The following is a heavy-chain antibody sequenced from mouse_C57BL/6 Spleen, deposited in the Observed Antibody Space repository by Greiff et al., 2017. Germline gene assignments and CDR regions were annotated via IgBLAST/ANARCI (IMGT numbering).Heavy chain of an antibody. CDR2: IYPGDGDT. J-gene: IGHJ4*01. CDR1: GYAFSSSW. D-gene: IGHD1-1*01. Sequence: VQLQQSGPELVKPGASVKISCKASGYAFSSSWMNWVKQRPGKGLEWIGRIYPGDGDTNYNGKFKGKATLTADKSSSTAYMQLSSLTSEDSAVYFCARCGSSYDYAMDYWGQGTSVTVSS. CDR3: ARCGSSYDYAMDY. V-gene: IGHV1-82*01.